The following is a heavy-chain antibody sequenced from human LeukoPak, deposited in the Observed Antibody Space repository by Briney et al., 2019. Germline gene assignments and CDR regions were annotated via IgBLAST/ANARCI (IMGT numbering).Heavy chain of an antibody. CDR3: ARARNYYYDTSGSQAFDY. J-gene: IGHJ4*02. CDR1: VATCTICG. CDR2: GFPIFTTA. V-gene: IGHV1-69*01. D-gene: IGHD3-22*01. Sequence: SVKLSFKSSVATCTICGISWVWLRPGQGHERKGVGFPIFTTATYAQNPQGRVTITADESTSRAYMELSSLRSEDTAVSYCARARNYYYDTSGSQAFDYWGQGTLVTVSS.